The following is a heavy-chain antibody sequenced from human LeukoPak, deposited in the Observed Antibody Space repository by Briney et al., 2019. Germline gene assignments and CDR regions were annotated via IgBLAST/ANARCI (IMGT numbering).Heavy chain of an antibody. CDR1: GGSISSSSYY. J-gene: IGHJ4*02. CDR2: IYYSGST. D-gene: IGHD3-22*01. V-gene: IGHV4-39*07. CDR3: ARLRGSSGYYLAVDY. Sequence: SETLSLTCTVSGGSISSSSYYWGWIRQPPGKGLEWIGSIYYSGSTYYNPSLKSRVTISADTSKNQFSLKLSSVTAADTAVYYCARLRGSSGYYLAVDYWGQGTLVTVSS.